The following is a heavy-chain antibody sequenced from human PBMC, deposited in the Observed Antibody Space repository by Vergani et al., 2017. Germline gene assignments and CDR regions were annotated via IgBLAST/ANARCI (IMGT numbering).Heavy chain of an antibody. D-gene: IGHD3-22*01. J-gene: IGHJ4*02. Sequence: QVQLVESGGGVVQPGRSLRLSCAASGFTFSSYGMHWVRQAPGKGLEWVAVIAYDGSNKYYADSVKGRFTISRDNSKNTLYLQRNSLRAEDTAVYYCATSIAVDSSGYPRDYWGQGTLVTVSS. CDR3: ATSIAVDSSGYPRDY. CDR1: GFTFSSYG. V-gene: IGHV3-30*03. CDR2: IAYDGSNK.